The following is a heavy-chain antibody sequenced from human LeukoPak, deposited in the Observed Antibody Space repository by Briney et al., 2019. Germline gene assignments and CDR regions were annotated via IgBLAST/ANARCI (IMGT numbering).Heavy chain of an antibody. D-gene: IGHD3-10*01. V-gene: IGHV3-43*01. CDR1: GFTFDDYT. Sequence: PGGSLRLSCAASGFTFDDYTMHWVRQAPGKGLEWVSLISWDGGSTYYADSVKGRFTISRDNSKNSLYLQMNNLRTEDTALYYCAKDKGRFFYMDVWGKGTTVTVSS. J-gene: IGHJ6*03. CDR2: ISWDGGST. CDR3: AKDKGRFFYMDV.